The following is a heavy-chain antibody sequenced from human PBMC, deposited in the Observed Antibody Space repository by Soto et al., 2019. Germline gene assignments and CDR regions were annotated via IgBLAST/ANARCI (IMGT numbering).Heavy chain of an antibody. D-gene: IGHD6-13*01. CDR2: INHSGST. CDR1: GGSFSGDY. Sequence: ETLSLTCADDGGSFSGDYWSWIRQPPGKGLEWIGEINHSGSTNYNPSLKSRVTISVDTSKNQFSLKLSSVTAADTAVYYCARAGSSSARWFAPWGQGTLVTVSS. J-gene: IGHJ5*02. V-gene: IGHV4-34*01. CDR3: ARAGSSSARWFAP.